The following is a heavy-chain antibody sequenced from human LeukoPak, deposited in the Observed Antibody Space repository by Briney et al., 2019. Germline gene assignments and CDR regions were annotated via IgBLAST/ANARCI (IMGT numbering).Heavy chain of an antibody. CDR1: GYTFTSYD. Sequence: GASVKVSCKASGYTFTSYDINWVRQATGQGLEWMGWMNPNRGNTGYAQKFQGRVAMTRNTSISTAYMELSSLRSEDTAVYYCARPRAGGNDAFDIWGQGTMVTVSS. J-gene: IGHJ3*02. CDR2: MNPNRGNT. D-gene: IGHD4-23*01. CDR3: ARPRAGGNDAFDI. V-gene: IGHV1-8*01.